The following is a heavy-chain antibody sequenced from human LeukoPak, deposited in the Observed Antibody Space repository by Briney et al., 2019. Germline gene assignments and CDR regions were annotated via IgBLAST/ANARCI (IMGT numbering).Heavy chain of an antibody. CDR1: GGSFSGYY. J-gene: IGHJ4*02. D-gene: IGHD3-22*01. CDR3: ARGSNSSGYYDY. Sequence: SETLSLTCAVYGGSFSGYYWSWIRQPPGKGLEWIGEINHSGSTNYNPSLKSRVTISVDTSKNQFSLKLSSVIAADTAVYYCARGSNSSGYYDYWGQGTLVTVSS. CDR2: INHSGST. V-gene: IGHV4-34*01.